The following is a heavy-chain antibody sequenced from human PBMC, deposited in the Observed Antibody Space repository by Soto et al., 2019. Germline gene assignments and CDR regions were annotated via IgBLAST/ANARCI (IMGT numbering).Heavy chain of an antibody. D-gene: IGHD2-15*01. CDR1: GFTFSSYW. CDR2: INSDGSST. Sequence: EVQLVESGGGLVQPGGSQRLSCAASGFTFSSYWMHWVRQAPGKGLVWVSRINSDGSSTSYADSVKGRFTISRDNAKNTLYLQINRLRAEDTAVYYCARDQGYCSGGSCYVAGYWGQGTLVTVSS. J-gene: IGHJ4*02. V-gene: IGHV3-74*01. CDR3: ARDQGYCSGGSCYVAGY.